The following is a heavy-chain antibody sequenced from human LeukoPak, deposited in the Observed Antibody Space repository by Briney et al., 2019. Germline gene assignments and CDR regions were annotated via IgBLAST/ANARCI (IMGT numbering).Heavy chain of an antibody. CDR1: GFTFSSYG. Sequence: GGSLRLSCAASGFTFSSYGMHWVRQAPGKGLEWVAVIWYDGSNKYYADSVKGRFTISRDNSKNTLYLQMNSLRAEDTAVYYCAKDWNSTMYYFDYWGQGTLVTVSS. V-gene: IGHV3-33*06. J-gene: IGHJ4*02. CDR2: IWYDGSNK. CDR3: AKDWNSTMYYFDY. D-gene: IGHD1-7*01.